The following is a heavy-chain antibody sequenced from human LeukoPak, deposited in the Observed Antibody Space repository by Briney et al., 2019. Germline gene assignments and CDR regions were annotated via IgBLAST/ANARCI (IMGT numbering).Heavy chain of an antibody. Sequence: GGSLRLSCTASGFTFSNYCMHWVRQTPGKGLIWVSRICPGGTITNYADSVKDRFTISRDDAKNMMFLQMNSLRADDTAVYYCVRDFRSADYWGQGILVTVSS. J-gene: IGHJ4*02. CDR3: VRDFRSADY. CDR2: ICPGGTIT. V-gene: IGHV3-74*01. CDR1: GFTFSNYC.